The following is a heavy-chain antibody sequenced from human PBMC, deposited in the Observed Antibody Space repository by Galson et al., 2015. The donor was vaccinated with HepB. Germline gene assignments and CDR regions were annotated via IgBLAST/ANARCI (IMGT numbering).Heavy chain of an antibody. CDR2: ISAYNGNT. CDR1: GYTFTSYG. J-gene: IGHJ6*02. Sequence: SVKVSCKASGYTFTSYGISWVRQAPGQGLEWMGWISAYNGNTNYAQKLQGRVTMTTDTSTSTAYMELRSLRSDDTAVYYCARDGSGNDYYHYGMDVWGQGTTVTVSS. D-gene: IGHD3-10*01. CDR3: ARDGSGNDYYHYGMDV. V-gene: IGHV1-18*04.